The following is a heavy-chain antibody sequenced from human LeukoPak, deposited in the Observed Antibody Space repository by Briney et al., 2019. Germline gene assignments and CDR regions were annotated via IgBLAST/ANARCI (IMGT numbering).Heavy chain of an antibody. D-gene: IGHD3-10*01. J-gene: IGHJ4*02. CDR3: ARDPTYYGSGSCDY. V-gene: IGHV3-21*01. CDR2: ITSDSSYI. Sequence: GGSLRLSCAASGFTFSSYRMTWVRQAPGKGLEWVSSITSDSSYIYYADSVKGRFTISRDNAKKSLFLQMNSLRAEDTAVYCCARDPTYYGSGSCDYWGQGTLVTVSS. CDR1: GFTFSSYR.